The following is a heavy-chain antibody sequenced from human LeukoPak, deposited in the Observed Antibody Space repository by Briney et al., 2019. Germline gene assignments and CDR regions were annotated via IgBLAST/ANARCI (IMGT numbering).Heavy chain of an antibody. CDR1: GFSLSSYS. V-gene: IGHV3-21*01. CDR2: ISSSDNYI. Sequence: GGSLRLSCAASGFSLSSYSMNWVRQAQGKGLEWVSSISSSDNYIYYADSVKGRFTISRDNAKNSLYLQMNSLRAEDTAVYYCARAPFGYCSGGSCHYWYFDLWGRGTLVTVSS. CDR3: ARAPFGYCSGGSCHYWYFDL. J-gene: IGHJ2*01. D-gene: IGHD2-15*01.